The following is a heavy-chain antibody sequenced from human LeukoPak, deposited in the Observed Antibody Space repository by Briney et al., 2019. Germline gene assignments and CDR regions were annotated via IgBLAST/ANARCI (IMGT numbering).Heavy chain of an antibody. CDR1: GFIFSDYY. CDR2: ISSSGSTI. Sequence: NPGGSLRLSCAASGFIFSDYYMSWIRQAPGKGLEWVSYISSSGSTIYYADSVKGRFTISRDNAKNSLYLQMNSLRAEDTAVYYCARDLRRSDGYSAFDYWGQGTLVTVSS. V-gene: IGHV3-11*01. D-gene: IGHD5-24*01. J-gene: IGHJ4*02. CDR3: ARDLRRSDGYSAFDY.